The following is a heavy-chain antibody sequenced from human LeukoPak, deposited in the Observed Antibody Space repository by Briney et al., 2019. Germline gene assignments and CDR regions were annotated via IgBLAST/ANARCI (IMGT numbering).Heavy chain of an antibody. D-gene: IGHD1-7*01. Sequence: ASVKVSCKASEGTFSSYAISWVRQAPGQGLEWMGGIIPIFGTANYAQKFQGRVTITTDESTSTAYMELSSLRSEDTAVYYCARGTGTTILFDYWGQGTLVTVSS. CDR2: IIPIFGTA. J-gene: IGHJ4*02. CDR3: ARGTGTTILFDY. CDR1: EGTFSSYA. V-gene: IGHV1-69*05.